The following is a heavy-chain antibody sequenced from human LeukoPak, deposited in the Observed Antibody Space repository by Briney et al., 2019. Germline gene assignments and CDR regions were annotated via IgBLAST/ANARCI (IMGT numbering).Heavy chain of an antibody. J-gene: IGHJ4*02. Sequence: PGGSLRLSCAASGFTFSSYAMSWVRQAPGKGLEWVSAISGSGGSTYYADSVKGRFTISRDNSKNTLYLQMNSLRTEDTAVYYCAGGVLWFGELLEHRHPWGYWGQGTLVTVSS. V-gene: IGHV3-23*01. CDR2: ISGSGGST. D-gene: IGHD3-10*01. CDR1: GFTFSSYA. CDR3: AGGVLWFGELLEHRHPWGY.